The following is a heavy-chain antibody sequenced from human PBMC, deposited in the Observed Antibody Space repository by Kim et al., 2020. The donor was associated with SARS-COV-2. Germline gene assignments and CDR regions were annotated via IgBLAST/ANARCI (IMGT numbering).Heavy chain of an antibody. CDR2: ISYDGSNK. D-gene: IGHD3-10*01. CDR3: ARDGGEFGDMDV. CDR1: GFTFSNHA. Sequence: GGSLRLSCAASGFTFSNHAMHWVRQAPGKGLEWVAVISYDGSNKYYADSVKGRFTISRDNSKNTLYLQMNSLRAEDTAVYYCARDGGEFGDMDVWGKGTTVTVSS. J-gene: IGHJ6*03. V-gene: IGHV3-30-3*01.